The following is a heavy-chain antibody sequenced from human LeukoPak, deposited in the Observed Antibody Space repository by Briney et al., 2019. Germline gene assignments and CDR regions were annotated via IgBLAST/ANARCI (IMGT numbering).Heavy chain of an antibody. J-gene: IGHJ4*02. CDR1: GFTFSSHA. Sequence: GGSLRLSCAASGFTFSSHAVSWVRQAPGKGLEWVSAISGSGGSTYYADSVKGRFTISRDNSKNALYLQMNSLRAEDTAVYYCAKSWRCGGDCDYWGQGTLVTVSS. CDR2: ISGSGGST. CDR3: AKSWRCGGDCDY. D-gene: IGHD2-21*01. V-gene: IGHV3-23*01.